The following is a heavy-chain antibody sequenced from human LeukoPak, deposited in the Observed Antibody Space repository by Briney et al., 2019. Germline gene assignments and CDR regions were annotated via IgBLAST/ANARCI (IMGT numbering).Heavy chain of an antibody. V-gene: IGHV4-39*07. CDR2: INHSGST. D-gene: IGHD3-3*01. J-gene: IGHJ3*02. CDR3: ARGSGRITIFGVVTRYGAFDI. Sequence: SETLSLTCTVSGGSISSSSYYWGWIRQPPGKGLEWIGEINHSGSTNYNPSLKSRVTISVDTSKNQFSLKLSSVTAADTAVYYCARGSGRITIFGVVTRYGAFDIWGQGTMVTVSS. CDR1: GGSISSSSYY.